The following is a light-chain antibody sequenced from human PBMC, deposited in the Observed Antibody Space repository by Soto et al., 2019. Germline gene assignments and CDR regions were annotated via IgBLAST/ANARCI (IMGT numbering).Light chain of an antibody. CDR2: DVS. V-gene: IGLV2-14*01. Sequence: QSALTQPASVSGSPGQSITISCTGTSSDVGGYNYVSWYQQHPGKAPKLMIYDVSSRPSGVSNRFSGSKSGNTASLTISGLQSEDEADYYCGSYTSSSTVVFGGGTKLTVL. J-gene: IGLJ2*01. CDR1: SSDVGGYNY. CDR3: GSYTSSSTVV.